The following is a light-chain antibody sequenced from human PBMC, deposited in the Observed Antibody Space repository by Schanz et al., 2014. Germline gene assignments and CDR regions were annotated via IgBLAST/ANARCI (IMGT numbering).Light chain of an antibody. CDR2: EGS. CDR1: SSDVGSYNL. V-gene: IGLV2-23*01. Sequence: QSALTQPASVSGSPGQSITISCTGGSSDVGSYNLVSWYQQHPGKAPKLMIYEGSKRPSGVSNRISGSKSGNTASLTISGVQAEDEADYYCCSYAGSSTWVFGGGTKLTVL. CDR3: CSYAGSSTWV. J-gene: IGLJ3*02.